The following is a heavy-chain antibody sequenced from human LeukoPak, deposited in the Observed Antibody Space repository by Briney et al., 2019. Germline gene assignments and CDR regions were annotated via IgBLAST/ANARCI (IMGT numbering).Heavy chain of an antibody. J-gene: IGHJ4*02. V-gene: IGHV3-23*01. D-gene: IGHD1-14*01. CDR3: ATHHYFDMSNYNRNLLIFDF. CDR2: MSGSGGST. CDR1: GFTSSSYA. Sequence: PGGSLRLSCAASGFTSSSYAMSWVRQAPGEGLEWVSAMSGSGGSTYYADPVKGRFTISRDNSKNTLYLQMNSLRSEDTAVYYCATHHYFDMSNYNRNLLIFDFWGQGTLVAVSS.